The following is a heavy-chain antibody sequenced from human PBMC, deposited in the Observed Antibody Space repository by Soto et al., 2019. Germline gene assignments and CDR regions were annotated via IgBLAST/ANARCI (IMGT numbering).Heavy chain of an antibody. CDR3: ARVPGIYYYYYGMDV. V-gene: IGHV4-39*07. Sequence: SETLSLTCTVSGDSVSSDNVHWGWIRLPPGKGLEWIGVSYYTGTTHYNPSLKSRVTISVDTSKNQFSLKLSSVTAADTAVYYCARVPGIYYYYYGMDVWGQGTTVTVSS. CDR2: SYYTGTT. D-gene: IGHD3-10*01. CDR1: GDSVSSDNVH. J-gene: IGHJ6*02.